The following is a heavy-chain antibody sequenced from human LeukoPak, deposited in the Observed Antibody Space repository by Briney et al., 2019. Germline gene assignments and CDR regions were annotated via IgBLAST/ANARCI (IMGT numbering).Heavy chain of an antibody. CDR2: INPNSGGT. J-gene: IGHJ4*02. V-gene: IGHV1-2*02. D-gene: IGHD6-19*01. Sequence: ASVKVSCKASGYTFTGYYTHWVRQAPGQGLGWMGWINPNSGGTNYAQKFQGRVTMTRDTSISTAYMELSRLRSDDTAVYYCAMPSPYSSFDYWGQGTLVTVSS. CDR3: AMPSPYSSFDY. CDR1: GYTFTGYY.